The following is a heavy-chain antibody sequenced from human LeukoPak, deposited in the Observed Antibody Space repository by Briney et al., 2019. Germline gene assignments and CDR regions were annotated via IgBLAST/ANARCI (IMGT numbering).Heavy chain of an antibody. Sequence: GGSLRLSCVASGLTVSGSYMSWVRQPPGKGLERVSFLYSSNSTYYADSVRGRFTVSRDNSQNTLYLQMNSLRAEDTAVYYCAYCPYSTSSFGLKDWGQGTLVTVSS. V-gene: IGHV3-66*01. J-gene: IGHJ4*02. CDR2: LYSSNST. CDR3: AYCPYSTSSFGLKD. CDR1: GLTVSGSY. D-gene: IGHD6-6*01.